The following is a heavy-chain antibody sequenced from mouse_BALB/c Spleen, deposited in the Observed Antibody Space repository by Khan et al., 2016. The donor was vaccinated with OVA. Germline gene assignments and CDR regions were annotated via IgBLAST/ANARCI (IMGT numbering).Heavy chain of an antibody. CDR3: AIPHGYDGYYFDY. D-gene: IGHD2-2*01. Sequence: EVKLEVSGPGLVKPSQSLSLTCSVTDYSITSGYYWNWIRQFPGNKLEWMGYISYDGSNNYNPSLKNRITITRDTSTNQFFLQLNSVTTEDAATSYCAIPHGYDGYYFDYWGQGTTLTVSS. J-gene: IGHJ2*01. V-gene: IGHV3-6*02. CDR1: DYSITSGYY. CDR2: ISYDGSN.